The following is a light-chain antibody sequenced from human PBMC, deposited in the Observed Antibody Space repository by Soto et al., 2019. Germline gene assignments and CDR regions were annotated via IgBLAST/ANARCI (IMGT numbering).Light chain of an antibody. V-gene: IGKV3-15*01. CDR3: QQDNNWPPLT. Sequence: EIVMTQSPATLSVSPGERATLSCRASQSVSSNLAWYQQKPGQAPRLLIYGASTRATGIPARFSGSGSGTEFTLTISILQSEDFAVYYCQQDNNWPPLTFGPGTKLDIK. CDR2: GAS. J-gene: IGKJ3*01. CDR1: QSVSSN.